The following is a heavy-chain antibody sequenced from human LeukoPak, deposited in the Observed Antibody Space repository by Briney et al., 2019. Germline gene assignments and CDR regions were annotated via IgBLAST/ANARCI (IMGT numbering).Heavy chain of an antibody. V-gene: IGHV4-38-2*02. CDR1: GYSISSGYY. CDR2: IYHSGST. CDR3: ARDLILTGYSHYVDY. Sequence: SETLSLTCTVSGYSISSGYYWGWIRQPPGKGLEWIGSIYHSGSTYYNPSLQSRVTISVDTSKNQFSLKLSSVTAADTAVYYCARDLILTGYSHYVDYWGQGTLVTVSS. J-gene: IGHJ4*02. D-gene: IGHD3-9*01.